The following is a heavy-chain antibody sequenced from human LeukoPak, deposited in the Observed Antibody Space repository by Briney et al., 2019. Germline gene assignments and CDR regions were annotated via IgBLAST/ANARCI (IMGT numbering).Heavy chain of an antibody. CDR2: INPNSGGT. CDR3: ARGGQYCSSTTCYLDY. J-gene: IGHJ4*02. D-gene: IGHD2-2*01. Sequence: ASVKVSCKASGYTFTGYYMHWVRQAPGQGLEWMGWINPNSGGTNYAQKFQGRVTMTRDTSISTAYMELSRLRSDDTAVYYCARGGQYCSSTTCYLDYWGQGNLVTVSS. CDR1: GYTFTGYY. V-gene: IGHV1-2*02.